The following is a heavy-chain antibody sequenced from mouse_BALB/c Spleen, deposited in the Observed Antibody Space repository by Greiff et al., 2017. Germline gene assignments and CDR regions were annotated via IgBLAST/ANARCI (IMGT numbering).Heavy chain of an antibody. D-gene: IGHD1-1*01. V-gene: IGHV3-2*02. CDR3: ARRYYYGSREFDY. CDR2: ISYSGST. CDR1: GYSITSDYA. Sequence: DVKLQESGPGLVKPSQSLSLTCTVTGYSITSDYAWNWIRQFPGNKLEWMGYISYSGSTSYNPSLKSRISITRDTSKNQFFLQLNSVTTEDTATYYCARRYYYGSREFDYWGQGTTLTVSS. J-gene: IGHJ2*01.